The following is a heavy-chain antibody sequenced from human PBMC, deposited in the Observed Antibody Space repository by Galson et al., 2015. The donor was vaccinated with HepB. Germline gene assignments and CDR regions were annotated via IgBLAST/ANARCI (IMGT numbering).Heavy chain of an antibody. D-gene: IGHD4-23*01. V-gene: IGHV3-30*04. CDR2: ISYDGSNK. Sequence: SLRLSCAASGFTFSSYAMHWVRQAPGKGLEWVAVISYDGSNKYYADSVKGRFTISRDNSKDTLYLQMNSLRAEDTAVYYCARDLRDGGNSGGDYWGQGTLVTVSS. J-gene: IGHJ4*02. CDR3: ARDLRDGGNSGGDY. CDR1: GFTFSSYA.